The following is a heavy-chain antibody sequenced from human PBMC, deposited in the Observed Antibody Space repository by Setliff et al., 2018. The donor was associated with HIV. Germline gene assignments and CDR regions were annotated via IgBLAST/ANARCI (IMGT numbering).Heavy chain of an antibody. CDR1: GGSISSYY. CDR2: IHTRGSV. D-gene: IGHD3-22*01. Sequence: PSETLSLTCTVSGGSISSYYWSWIRQPPGKGLEWIGYIHTRGSVNYNPSLNSRVTISVDTTKNQFSLKLSSVTAADTDVYYCARGLSSYEPGGFDYWGQGTLVTVSS. J-gene: IGHJ4*02. V-gene: IGHV4-4*09. CDR3: ARGLSSYEPGGFDY.